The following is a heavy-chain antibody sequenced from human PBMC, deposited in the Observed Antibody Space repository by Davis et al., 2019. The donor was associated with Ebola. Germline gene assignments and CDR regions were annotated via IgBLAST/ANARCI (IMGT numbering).Heavy chain of an antibody. CDR1: GFTFSSYA. CDR2: LGTSADT. Sequence: GGSLRLSCAASGFTFSSYAISWGRQAPGKGLEWVSTLGTSADTYYADSVKGRFTISRDNSKNTLYLQMNGLRVEDTAIYYCAKDTSNIWFDIWGQGTMVTVSS. V-gene: IGHV3-23*01. CDR3: AKDTSNIWFDI. J-gene: IGHJ3*02. D-gene: IGHD1-26*01.